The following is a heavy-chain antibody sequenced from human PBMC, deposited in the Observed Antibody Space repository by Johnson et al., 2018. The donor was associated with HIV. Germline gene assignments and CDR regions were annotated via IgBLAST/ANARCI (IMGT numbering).Heavy chain of an antibody. V-gene: IGHV3-30*03. CDR3: ARPHSFQYQHAFDI. J-gene: IGHJ3*02. Sequence: QVQLVESGGGVVQPGRSLRLSCAASQFSFSNYGMHWVRQAPGKGLEWVAAISFAGTNKNYADSVKGRFTISRDNSKNTLYLQMNSLRAEDTAVYYCARPHSFQYQHAFDIWGQGTKVTVSS. CDR2: ISFAGTNK. CDR1: QFSFSNYG. D-gene: IGHD1-26*01.